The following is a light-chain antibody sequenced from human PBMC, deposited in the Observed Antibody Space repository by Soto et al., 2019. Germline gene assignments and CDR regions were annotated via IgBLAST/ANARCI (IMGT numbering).Light chain of an antibody. J-gene: IGLJ2*01. CDR1: SSDVGGYNH. V-gene: IGLV2-14*01. CDR2: EVS. Sequence: QAVVTQPASVSGSPGQSITISCTGSSSDVGGYNHVSWYQQHPGKAPKLIIYEVSDRPSGVSNRFSGSKSGNTASLTISGLQAEDEADYYCSSYTTTTTRVAFGGGTKLTVL. CDR3: SSYTTTTTRVA.